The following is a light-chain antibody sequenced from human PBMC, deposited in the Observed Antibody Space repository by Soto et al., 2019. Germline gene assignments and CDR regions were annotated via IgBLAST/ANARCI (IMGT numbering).Light chain of an antibody. J-gene: IGLJ1*01. CDR1: GSNIGGNS. CDR2: DDN. CDR3: GSWDSSLSAYV. Sequence: QSVLTQLPSVSAAPGQKVTISCFGSGSNIGGNSVSLYQQLQGTGPKLLISDDNKRPSGIPARFSGSKSGTSATLGITGFQTGDEADYYCGSWDSSLSAYVFGTGTKVTVL. V-gene: IGLV1-51*01.